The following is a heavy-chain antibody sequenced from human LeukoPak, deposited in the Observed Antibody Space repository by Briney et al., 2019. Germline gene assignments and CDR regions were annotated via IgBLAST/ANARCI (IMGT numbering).Heavy chain of an antibody. CDR3: ASTGYYDSSGNFDY. V-gene: IGHV4-34*01. CDR1: GGSFSGYY. D-gene: IGHD3-22*01. J-gene: IGHJ4*02. Sequence: SETLSLTCAVYGGSFSGYYWSWIRQPPGKGLEWIGEINHSGSTNYNPSLKSRVTISVDTSKNQFSLKLSSVTAADTAVYYCASTGYYDSSGNFDYWGQGTLVTVSS. CDR2: INHSGST.